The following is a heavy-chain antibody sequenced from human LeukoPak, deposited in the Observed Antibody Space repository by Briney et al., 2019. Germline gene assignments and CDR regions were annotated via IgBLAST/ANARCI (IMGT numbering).Heavy chain of an antibody. D-gene: IGHD1-26*01. J-gene: IGHJ4*02. CDR1: GGSISSYY. CDR3: ARHHNSGSYYVALDY. V-gene: IGHV4-59*08. CDR2: IYYSGST. Sequence: SETLSLTCTVSGGSISSYYWSWIRQPPGKGLEWIGYIYYSGSTNYNPSLKSRVTISVDTSKNQFSLKLSSVTAADTAVYYCARHHNSGSYYVALDYWGQGTLVTVSS.